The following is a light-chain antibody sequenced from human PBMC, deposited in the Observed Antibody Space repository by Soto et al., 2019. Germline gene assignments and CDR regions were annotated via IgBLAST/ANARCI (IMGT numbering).Light chain of an antibody. CDR2: DVS. V-gene: IGLV2-11*01. J-gene: IGLJ1*01. CDR3: CSYAGSFYV. Sequence: QSVLAQPRSVSGSPGQSVTISCTGGSSDVGGYNYASWYQQHPAKAPKLMIYDVSKRPSGVPDRFSASRSGNTASLTISGLQAEDEADYYCCSYAGSFYVFGTGTKVTVL. CDR1: SSDVGGYNY.